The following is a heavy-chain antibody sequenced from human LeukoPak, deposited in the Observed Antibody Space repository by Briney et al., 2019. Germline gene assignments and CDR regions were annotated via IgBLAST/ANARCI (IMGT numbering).Heavy chain of an antibody. J-gene: IGHJ4*02. D-gene: IGHD3-3*01. V-gene: IGHV3-7*01. Sequence: PGGSLRLSCAASGFTFSSYWMSWVRQAPGKGLEWVANIKQDGSEKYYVDSVKGRFTISRDNARNSLYLQMNSLRAEDTAVYYCARGPWGVVIPGFFDYWGQGTLVTVSS. CDR2: IKQDGSEK. CDR3: ARGPWGVVIPGFFDY. CDR1: GFTFSSYW.